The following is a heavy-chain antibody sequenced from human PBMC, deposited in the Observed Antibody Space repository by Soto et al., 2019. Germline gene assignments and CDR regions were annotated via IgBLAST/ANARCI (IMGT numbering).Heavy chain of an antibody. Sequence: ASVKVSCKASGYTFTSYGISCVRQAPGQGLEWMGWISAYNGNTNYAQKLQGRVTMTTDTSTSTAYMELRSLRSDDTAVYYCARVGGIVVVPHFDYWGQGTLVTVSS. V-gene: IGHV1-18*01. CDR2: ISAYNGNT. CDR3: ARVGGIVVVPHFDY. J-gene: IGHJ4*02. CDR1: GYTFTSYG. D-gene: IGHD3-22*01.